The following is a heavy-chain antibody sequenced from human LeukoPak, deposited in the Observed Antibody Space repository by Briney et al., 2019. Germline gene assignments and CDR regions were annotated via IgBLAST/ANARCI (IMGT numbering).Heavy chain of an antibody. CDR2: IYHSGST. J-gene: IGHJ4*02. CDR3: ARDGYRTVGDY. CDR1: GGSMITGGYY. D-gene: IGHD5-18*01. V-gene: IGHV4-30-2*01. Sequence: PSETLSLTCTVSGGSMITGGYYWSWIRQPPGKGLEWIGYIYHSGSTYYNPSLKSRVTISVDRSKNQFSLKLTSVTAADTAIYYCARDGYRTVGDYWGQGTLVTVSS.